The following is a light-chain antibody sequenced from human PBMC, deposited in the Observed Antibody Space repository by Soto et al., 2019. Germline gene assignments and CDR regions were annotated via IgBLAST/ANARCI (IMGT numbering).Light chain of an antibody. CDR1: QSIGSN. CDR2: GAS. V-gene: IGKV3-15*01. Sequence: EIVMTQSPATLSVSPGERATLSCRASQSIGSNLAWYQQKRGQAPRLLIYGASTRATGIPARFSGSGSGTEFTLTISSLQSEDFAIYYCQQYNNWLMLSFGGGTKVDIK. CDR3: QQYNNWLMLS. J-gene: IGKJ4*01.